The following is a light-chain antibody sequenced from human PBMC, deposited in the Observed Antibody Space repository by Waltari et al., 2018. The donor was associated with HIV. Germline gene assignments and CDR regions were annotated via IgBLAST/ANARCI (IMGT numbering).Light chain of an antibody. CDR2: DAS. J-gene: IGKJ2*01. CDR1: QTIRSW. V-gene: IGKV1-5*03. Sequence: DIEMTQSPSTLSASVGDSVTITCRASQTIRSWLAWYQQKPGKAPKLLIYDASTLQRGVPSRFSGSGSGTDFSLIISSLQPDDFATYYCQQYQTDSETFGQGTRLE. CDR3: QQYQTDSET.